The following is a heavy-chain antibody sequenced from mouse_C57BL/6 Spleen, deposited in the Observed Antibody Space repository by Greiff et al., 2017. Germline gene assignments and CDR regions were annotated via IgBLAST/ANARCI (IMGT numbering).Heavy chain of an antibody. CDR1: GYSITSDY. CDR2: ISYSGST. V-gene: IGHV3-8*01. Sequence: VQLKESGPGLAKPSQTLSLSCSVTGYSITSDYWNWIRKFPGNKLEYMGYISYSGSTYYNPSLKSRISITRETSKNQYYLQLNSGPTEDTATYYCASSDGSPYYFAMGYRGQGTSVPVSS. CDR3: ASSDGSPYYFAMGY. J-gene: IGHJ4*01. D-gene: IGHD1-1*01.